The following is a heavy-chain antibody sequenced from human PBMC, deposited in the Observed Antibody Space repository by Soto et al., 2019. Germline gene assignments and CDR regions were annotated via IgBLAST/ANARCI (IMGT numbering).Heavy chain of an antibody. D-gene: IGHD4-17*01. J-gene: IGHJ5*02. CDR1: GFSLSTSGVG. V-gene: IGHV2-5*02. Sequence: QITLKESGPTLVKPTQTLTLTCTFSGFSLSTSGVGVGWIRQPPGKALEWLALIYWDDDKRYSPTLKSRLTITKDPAKNQVVLTMTNMDPVDTATYYCAHVRTTVTTYAADPCGQGTLVTVSS. CDR2: IYWDDDK. CDR3: AHVRTTVTTYAADP.